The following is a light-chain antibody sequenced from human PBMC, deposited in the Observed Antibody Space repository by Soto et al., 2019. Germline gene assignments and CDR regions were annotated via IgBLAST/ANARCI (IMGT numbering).Light chain of an antibody. Sequence: EIVMTQSPATLSVSPGERATLTCRASQSVYSNLAWYQQNPGQPPRLLVYEASTRATGIPARFSGSGSGTEFTLTISSLQSEDFAVYYCLQYNKWPLTFGGGTKVEVK. J-gene: IGKJ4*01. CDR2: EAS. CDR1: QSVYSN. V-gene: IGKV3-15*01. CDR3: LQYNKWPLT.